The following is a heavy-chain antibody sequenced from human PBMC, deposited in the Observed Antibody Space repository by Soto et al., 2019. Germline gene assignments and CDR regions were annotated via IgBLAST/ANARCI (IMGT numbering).Heavy chain of an antibody. Sequence: EASVKVSCKASGYTFTSYGISWVRQAPGQGLEWMGWISAYNGNTNYAQKLQGRVTMTTDTSTSTAYMELSSLRSEDTAVYYCARDLEDFWSGSHSQAYYYYYGMDVWGQGTTVTVSS. CDR1: GYTFTSYG. J-gene: IGHJ6*02. CDR2: ISAYNGNT. V-gene: IGHV1-18*01. CDR3: ARDLEDFWSGSHSQAYYYYYGMDV. D-gene: IGHD3-3*01.